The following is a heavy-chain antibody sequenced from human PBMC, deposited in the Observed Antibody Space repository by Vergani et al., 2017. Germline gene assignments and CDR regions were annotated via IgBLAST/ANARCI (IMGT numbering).Heavy chain of an antibody. Sequence: VQLVQSGGGLVPPGGSLRLSCEVSGFLFNNYPMNWVRQSPGKGLEWVSNIRTTAESGEFYADSVKGRFIISRDNSKNTLHLQMNSLRADDTAVYYCTKGSRGYTGYFFDYWGQGTLATVSS. CDR1: GFLFNNYP. D-gene: IGHD5-12*01. CDR2: IRTTAESGE. V-gene: IGHV3-23*04. J-gene: IGHJ4*02. CDR3: TKGSRGYTGYFFDY.